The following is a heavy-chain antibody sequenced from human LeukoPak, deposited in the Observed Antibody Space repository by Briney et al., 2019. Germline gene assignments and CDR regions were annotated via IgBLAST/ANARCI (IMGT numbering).Heavy chain of an antibody. CDR1: GFTFSSYD. CDR2: ISNSGNTI. D-gene: IGHD3-10*01. J-gene: IGHJ6*03. CDR3: ARGRGQYMDV. V-gene: IGHV3-48*03. Sequence: GGSLRLSCAASGFTFSSYDMTWVRQAPGKGLEWVSYISNSGNTIYYADSVKGRFTISRDNSLFLQMNSLRAGDTAVYYCARGRGQYMDVWGKGTSVTISS.